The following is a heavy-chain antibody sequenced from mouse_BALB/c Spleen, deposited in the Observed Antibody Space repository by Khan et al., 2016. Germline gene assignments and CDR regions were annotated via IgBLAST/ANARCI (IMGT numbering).Heavy chain of an antibody. CDR2: ISYSGST. D-gene: IGHD1-1*01. V-gene: IGHV3-2*02. CDR3: ARYGSSYFDY. J-gene: IGHJ2*01. CDR1: GYSITSDYA. Sequence: EVKLEVSGPGLVKPSQSLSLTCTVTGYSITSDYAWNWIRQFPGNKLEWMGYISYSGSTSYNPSLKSRISITRDTSKNQFFLQLNSVTTEDTATYYCARYGSSYFDYWGQGTTLTVSS.